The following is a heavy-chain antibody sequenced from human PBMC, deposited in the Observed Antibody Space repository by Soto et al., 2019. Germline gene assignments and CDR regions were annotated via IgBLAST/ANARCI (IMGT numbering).Heavy chain of an antibody. Sequence: QVQLVESGGGVVQPGRSLRLSCAASRFTFSVYGMHWVRQTPGKALEWVAAISPDGGNKHYADSVKGRFTVSRDNSKNTLYLQMNSLRCEDTAVYYCANARNWNSADLEYWGQGTLVIVSS. V-gene: IGHV3-30*18. CDR1: RFTFSVYG. D-gene: IGHD1-7*01. J-gene: IGHJ4*02. CDR3: ANARNWNSADLEY. CDR2: ISPDGGNK.